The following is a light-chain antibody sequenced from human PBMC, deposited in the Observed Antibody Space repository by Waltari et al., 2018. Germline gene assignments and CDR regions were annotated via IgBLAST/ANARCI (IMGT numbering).Light chain of an antibody. CDR3: CSYAGSSAWV. CDR2: EAS. V-gene: IGLV2-23*01. J-gene: IGLJ3*02. Sequence: QSALTQPASVSASPGQSITISCTGTSSDLGRFDLVSWFQQHPGEAPRLIIYEASKLHSGVSNRFSGSKSGTTASLTISGLQAEDEADYYCCSYAGSSAWVFGGGTKLTVL. CDR1: SSDLGRFDL.